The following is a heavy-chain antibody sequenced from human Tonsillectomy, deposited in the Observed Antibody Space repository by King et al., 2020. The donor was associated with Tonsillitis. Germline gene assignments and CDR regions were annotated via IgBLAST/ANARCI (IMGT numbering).Heavy chain of an antibody. CDR1: GSTFRSTA. CDR3: ARDGFCSTTNCYTGAFDF. V-gene: IGHV3-23*04. Sequence: QLVQSGGGLVQPGGSLRLSCEDSGSTFRSTAITGVRQAPGKGRELVSRISGSGGRTYYADSVKGRFTISRDNSKGTLYLQLNNLRAEDTAVYFCARDGFCSTTNCYTGAFDFWGQGTAVTVSS. D-gene: IGHD2-2*02. J-gene: IGHJ3*01. CDR2: ISGSGGRT.